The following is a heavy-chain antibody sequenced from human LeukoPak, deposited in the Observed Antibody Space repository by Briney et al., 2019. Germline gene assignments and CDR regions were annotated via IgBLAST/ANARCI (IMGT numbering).Heavy chain of an antibody. J-gene: IGHJ3*02. Sequence: GGSLRLSCAASGFTVSTNYMNWVRQAPGKGLEWVSVLFSGGSTYYADSVKGRFTISRDNSKNTVYLQTNSLRAEDTAVYYCARDRTPATRGFDIWGQGTMVTVSS. CDR3: ARDRTPATRGFDI. CDR1: GFTVSTNY. CDR2: LFSGGST. D-gene: IGHD1-26*01. V-gene: IGHV3-66*01.